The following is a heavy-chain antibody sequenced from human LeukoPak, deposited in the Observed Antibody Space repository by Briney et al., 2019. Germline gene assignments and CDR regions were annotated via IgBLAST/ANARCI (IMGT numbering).Heavy chain of an antibody. CDR1: GFTFSNFA. CDR3: AAPSSVWYY. J-gene: IGHJ4*02. CDR2: ISYDGSKE. V-gene: IGHV3-30*04. D-gene: IGHD6-19*01. Sequence: QPGGSLRLSCAASGFTFSNFAMHWVRHAPGKGLDWVAGISYDGSKEYYADSVKGRFIISRDDAKNTLHLQTTSLSPEDTAVFYCAAPSSVWYYWGQGTLVTVSS.